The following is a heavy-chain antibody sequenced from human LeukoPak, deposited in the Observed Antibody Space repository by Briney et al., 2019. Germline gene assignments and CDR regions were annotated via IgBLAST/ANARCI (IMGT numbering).Heavy chain of an antibody. J-gene: IGHJ4*02. D-gene: IGHD3-10*01. CDR2: ISGSGRNT. CDR3: AKDEGVVLSTSFDFGH. CDR1: GFTFSTYA. Sequence: GGSLRLSCVVSGFTFSTYAMSWVRQAPGKGLEWVAFISGSGRNTYYVDSVKGRFTISRDNFRNTLSLQMNSLRPDDTAIYYCAKDEGVVLSTSFDFGHWGQGTLVAVSS. V-gene: IGHV3-23*01.